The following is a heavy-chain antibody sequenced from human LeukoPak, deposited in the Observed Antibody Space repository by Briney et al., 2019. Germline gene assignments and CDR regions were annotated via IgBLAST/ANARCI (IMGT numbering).Heavy chain of an antibody. CDR1: GYTFTSYA. CDR2: INAYNGNT. Sequence: GASVKVSCKASGYTFTSYAMHWVRQAPGQRLEWMGWINAYNGNTNYAQKLQGRVTMTTDTSTSTAYMELRSLRSDDTAVYYCARDRLGLGDAFDIWGQGTMVTVSS. CDR3: ARDRLGLGDAFDI. D-gene: IGHD7-27*01. V-gene: IGHV1-18*01. J-gene: IGHJ3*02.